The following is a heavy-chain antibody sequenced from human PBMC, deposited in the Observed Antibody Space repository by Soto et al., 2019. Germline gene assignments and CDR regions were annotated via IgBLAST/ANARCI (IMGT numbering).Heavy chain of an antibody. V-gene: IGHV4-59*12. J-gene: IGHJ4*02. CDR1: GDSIGNSH. CDR2: TFSRGSA. CDR3: AREFPYYESSDSYFDY. Sequence: SETLSLTCTVSGDSIGNSHWSWIRQPPGKGLEWIGLTFSRGSATYNPSLKSRVTISVDTSKNQLSLHLNSVTPEDTAVYYCAREFPYYESSDSYFDYWGQGALVTVSS. D-gene: IGHD3-16*01.